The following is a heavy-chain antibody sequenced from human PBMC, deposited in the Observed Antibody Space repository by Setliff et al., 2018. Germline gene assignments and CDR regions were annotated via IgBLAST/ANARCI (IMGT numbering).Heavy chain of an antibody. V-gene: IGHV4-31*03. Sequence: SQTPSLTCSVSGDSISIGAYFWSWIRHRPGEGLEYIGHITSSGYTNYSPSLQGRVAISEDTSENQFSLKLSSVTAADTAIYFCVRGRTSGLFLSRFDPWGQGTLVTVSS. CDR3: VRGRTSGLFLSRFDP. CDR2: ITSSGYT. J-gene: IGHJ5*02. D-gene: IGHD2-21*01. CDR1: GDSISIGAYF.